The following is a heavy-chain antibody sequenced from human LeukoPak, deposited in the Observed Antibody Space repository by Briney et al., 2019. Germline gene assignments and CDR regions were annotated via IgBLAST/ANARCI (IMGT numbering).Heavy chain of an antibody. CDR3: AKIQGYLDY. Sequence: GGSLRLSCEASGFTFSIYGMTWVRQAPGKGLEWVSAIVGSGVTTYYADSVKGRFTISRDNSKNTLYLQMNSLRAEDTAVYYCAKIQGYLDYWGQGTLVTLSS. CDR1: GFTFSIYG. J-gene: IGHJ4*02. CDR2: IVGSGVTT. V-gene: IGHV3-23*01.